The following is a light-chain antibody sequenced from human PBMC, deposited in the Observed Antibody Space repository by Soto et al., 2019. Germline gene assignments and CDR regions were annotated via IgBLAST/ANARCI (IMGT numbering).Light chain of an antibody. J-gene: IGKJ3*01. CDR2: AAS. V-gene: IGKV1-8*01. Sequence: AIRITQSPSSFSASTGDRVTITCRASQGISSYLAWYQQKPGKAPKLLIYAASTLQSGVPSRFSGSGSGTDFTLTISCLQSEDFATYYCQQYYSYPRSFGPGTKVDI. CDR3: QQYYSYPRS. CDR1: QGISSY.